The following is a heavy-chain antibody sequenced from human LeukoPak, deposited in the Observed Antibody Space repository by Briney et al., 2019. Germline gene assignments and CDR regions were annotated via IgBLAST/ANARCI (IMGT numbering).Heavy chain of an antibody. V-gene: IGHV3-48*01. J-gene: IGHJ5*02. CDR1: GFTFSSYS. Sequence: PGVSLRLSCAASGFTFSSYSMNWVRQAPGKGLEWVSYISSSSSTIYYADSVKGRFTISRDNAKNTLYLQMNSLRAEDTAVYYCAKDRGSSWLNWFDPWGQGTLVTVSS. D-gene: IGHD6-13*01. CDR2: ISSSSSTI. CDR3: AKDRGSSWLNWFDP.